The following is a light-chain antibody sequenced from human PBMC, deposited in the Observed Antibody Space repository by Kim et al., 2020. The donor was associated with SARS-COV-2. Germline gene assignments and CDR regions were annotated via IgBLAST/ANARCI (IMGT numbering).Light chain of an antibody. CDR1: QSVSSY. Sequence: WAPGERPTLSCRASQSVSSYLAWYQQKPGQAPRLLIYDASNRATGIPARFSGSGSGTDFTLTISSLEPEDFAVYYCQQRSNWPGTFGGGTKVDIK. J-gene: IGKJ4*01. V-gene: IGKV3-11*01. CDR3: QQRSNWPGT. CDR2: DAS.